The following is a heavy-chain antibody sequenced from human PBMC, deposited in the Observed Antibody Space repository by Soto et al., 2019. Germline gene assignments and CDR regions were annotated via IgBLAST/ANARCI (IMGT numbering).Heavy chain of an antibody. Sequence: DVQLLESGGGLVQPGGSLRLSCAASGFTFSTYAINWVRQAPGKGLEWVSAISAGGYNTYYADSVKGRFTISRDTSKNTLYLQMHSLSSEDTAVYYRAKDHTVYSGYDYYYGMDVWGQGTTVTVSS. CDR1: GFTFSTYA. J-gene: IGHJ6*02. CDR3: AKDHTVYSGYDYYYGMDV. V-gene: IGHV3-23*01. D-gene: IGHD1-26*01. CDR2: ISAGGYNT.